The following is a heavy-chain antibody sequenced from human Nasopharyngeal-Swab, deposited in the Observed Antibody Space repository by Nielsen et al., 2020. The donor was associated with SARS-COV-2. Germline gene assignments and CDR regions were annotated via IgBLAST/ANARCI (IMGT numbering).Heavy chain of an antibody. V-gene: IGHV4-34*01. J-gene: IGHJ4*02. CDR2: INHSGST. CDR3: AKADEWLERGLDY. CDR1: GGSFSGYY. D-gene: IGHD6-19*01. Sequence: SETLSLTCAVYGGSFSGYYWSWIRQPPGKGLEWIGEINHSGSTNYNPSLKSRVTISVDTSKNQFSLKLSSVTAADTAVYYCAKADEWLERGLDYWGQGTLVTVSS.